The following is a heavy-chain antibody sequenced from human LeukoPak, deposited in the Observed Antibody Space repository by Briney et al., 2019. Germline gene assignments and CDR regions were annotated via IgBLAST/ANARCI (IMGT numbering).Heavy chain of an antibody. CDR1: GGSFSGYY. D-gene: IGHD5-18*01. V-gene: IGHV4-34*01. CDR2: INHSGST. J-gene: IGHJ4*02. Sequence: PSETLSLTCAVYGGSFSGYYWSWIRQPPGKGLEWIGEINHSGSTNYNPSLKSRVTISVDTSKNQFSLKLSSVTAADTAVYYCASDSKRGYSYGFGYWGQGTLVTVSS. CDR3: ASDSKRGYSYGFGY.